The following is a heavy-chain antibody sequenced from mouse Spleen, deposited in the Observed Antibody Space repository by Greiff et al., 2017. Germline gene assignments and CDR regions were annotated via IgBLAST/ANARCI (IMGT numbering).Heavy chain of an antibody. V-gene: IGHV10-1*01. J-gene: IGHJ3*01. CDR1: GFSFNTYA. CDR3: GRPLDSSGYRDFFAY. Sequence: EVQLVESGGGLVQPKGSLKLSCAASGFSFNTYAMNWVRQAPGKGLEWVARIRSKSNNYATYYADSVKDRFTISRDTSETMLYLQMHNLKTEDTAMYYCGRPLDSSGYRDFFAYWGQGTLVTVSA. D-gene: IGHD3-2*01. CDR2: IRSKSNNYAT.